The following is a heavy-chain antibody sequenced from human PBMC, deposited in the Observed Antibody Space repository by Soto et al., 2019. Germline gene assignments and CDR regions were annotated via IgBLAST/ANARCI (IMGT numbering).Heavy chain of an antibody. CDR1: GFTFNIYA. J-gene: IGHJ1*01. D-gene: IGHD2-21*01. CDR3: AKNGRPEEDCGDRTCASVYFQY. Sequence: EVQLLESGGGLVQPGGSLRLSCAASGFTFNIYAMIWVRQAPGKGLEWVSTIGGTSGRTYYSDSVKGRFTISRDNSKNTLYLQMNGLRAEDSAVHYCAKNGRPEEDCGDRTCASVYFQYWGQGTLVTVSS. V-gene: IGHV3-23*01. CDR2: IGGTSGRT.